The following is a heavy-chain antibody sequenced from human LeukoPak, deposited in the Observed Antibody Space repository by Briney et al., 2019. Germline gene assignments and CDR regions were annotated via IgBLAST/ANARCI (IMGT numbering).Heavy chain of an antibody. Sequence: SETLSLTCTVSGGSISSYFWSWIRQPPGKGLEWIGYIYYSGSTNYNPSLKSRVTISVDTSKSQFSLNLSSVTAADTAVYYCARGGVVNTLDAFDIWGQGAMVTVSS. D-gene: IGHD3-3*01. CDR3: ARGGVVNTLDAFDI. J-gene: IGHJ3*02. V-gene: IGHV4-59*08. CDR2: IYYSGST. CDR1: GGSISSYF.